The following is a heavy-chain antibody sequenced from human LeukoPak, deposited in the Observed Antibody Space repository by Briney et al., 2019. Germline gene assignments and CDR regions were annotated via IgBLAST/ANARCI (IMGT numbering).Heavy chain of an antibody. CDR1: GDSVSSNNNA. D-gene: IGHD1-26*01. V-gene: IGHV6-1*01. CDR3: ARAVGANTFDY. CDR2: TYFRSRWYY. J-gene: IGHJ4*02. Sequence: SQTLSLTCALSGDSVSSNNNAWNWLRQSPSRGLEWLGRTYFRSRWYYDYAVSVKSRITLNADTSMNQFSLQLNSVTPEDTAVYYCARAVGANTFDYWGQGILVTVSS.